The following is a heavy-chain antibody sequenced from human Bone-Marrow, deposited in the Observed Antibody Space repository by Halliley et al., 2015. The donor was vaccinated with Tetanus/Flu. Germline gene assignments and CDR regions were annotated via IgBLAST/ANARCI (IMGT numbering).Heavy chain of an antibody. D-gene: IGHD6-13*01. CDR3: ARHGQSSSWSEALDY. V-gene: IGHV5-51*01. Sequence: EVQLVQSGAEVKKPGESLKISCKGSGYSFTTYWIAWVRQMPGKGLEWMGIIQPGDSDTRYSPSFQGQVTISADKSISTAYLQWSSLKASDTAMYYCARHGQSSSWSEALDYWGQGALITVSS. CDR1: GYSFTTYW. J-gene: IGHJ4*02. CDR2: IQPGDSDT.